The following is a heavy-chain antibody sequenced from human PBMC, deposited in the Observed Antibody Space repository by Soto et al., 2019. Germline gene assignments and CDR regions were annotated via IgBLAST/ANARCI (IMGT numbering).Heavy chain of an antibody. CDR2: ISAYNGNT. J-gene: IGHJ4*02. D-gene: IGHD6-6*01. V-gene: IGHV1-18*01. CDR3: ARDRPPDY. CDR1: GYTFTSYG. Sequence: ASVKVSCKASGYTFTSYGISWVRQAPGQGLEWMGWISAYNGNTNYAQKLQGRVTMTRDKSITTAYMELSRLTSDDTAVYYCARDRPPDYWGQGALVTVSS.